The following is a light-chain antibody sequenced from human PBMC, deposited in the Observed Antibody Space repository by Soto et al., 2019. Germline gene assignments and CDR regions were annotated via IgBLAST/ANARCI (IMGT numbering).Light chain of an antibody. V-gene: IGLV2-23*02. J-gene: IGLJ1*01. CDR2: EVN. CDR3: CSYAGSSYV. CDR1: SNDVGSYSL. Sequence: QSALTQPASVSGSPGQSITISCTGTSNDVGSYSLVSWYQQHPGKAPKLMIYEVNKRPSGVSTRFSGSKSGNTASLTISGLQAEDEADYYCCSYAGSSYVFGTGTKPPS.